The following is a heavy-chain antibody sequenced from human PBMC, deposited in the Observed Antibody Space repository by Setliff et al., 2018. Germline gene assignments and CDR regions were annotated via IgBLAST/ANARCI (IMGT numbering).Heavy chain of an antibody. CDR3: ARDRTAYNYGMDV. J-gene: IGHJ6*02. CDR1: GGSLTQRY. CDR2: VYYNGNT. Sequence: SETLSLTCTLSGGSLTQRYWSWVRQPPGKGLEWIGYVYYNGNTNYNPSLKSRVTISADTSKNQVSLELTSATAADTAVYYCARDRTAYNYGMDVWGQGTTVTVS. V-gene: IGHV4-59*11. D-gene: IGHD5-18*01.